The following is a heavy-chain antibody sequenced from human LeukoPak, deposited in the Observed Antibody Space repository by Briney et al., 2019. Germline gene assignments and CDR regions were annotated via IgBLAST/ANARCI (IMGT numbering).Heavy chain of an antibody. J-gene: IGHJ4*02. Sequence: SETLSLTCAVYGGSFSGYYWSWIRQPPGKGLEWIGEINHSGSTNYNPSLKSRVTISVDTSKNQFSLKLSSVTAADTAVYYCARGLAPIDYWGQGTLVTVPS. CDR1: GGSFSGYY. CDR3: ARGLAPIDY. V-gene: IGHV4-34*01. CDR2: INHSGST.